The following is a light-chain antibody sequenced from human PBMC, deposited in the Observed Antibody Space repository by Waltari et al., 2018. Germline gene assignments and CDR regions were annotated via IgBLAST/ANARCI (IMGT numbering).Light chain of an antibody. CDR1: HSGGTS. CDR2: GAT. CDR3: QQYDSWPRT. V-gene: IGKV3-15*01. J-gene: IGKJ5*01. Sequence: EVVMTQSPATLSLSPGEGATLSCRASHSGGTSLAWYQQKPGRAPTFLIYGATTRATGVPARFSGSGSGTEFTLTISSLRSEDFAIYYCQQYDSWPRTFGQGTRLEIK.